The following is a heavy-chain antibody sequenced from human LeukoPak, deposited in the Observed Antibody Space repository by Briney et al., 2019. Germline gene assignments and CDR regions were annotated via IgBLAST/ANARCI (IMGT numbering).Heavy chain of an antibody. CDR1: GGSISSSSYY. Sequence: SETLSLACTVSGGSISSSSYYWGWIRQPPGKGLEWIGSIYYSGSTYYNPSLKSRVTISVDTSKNQFSLKLSSVTAADTAVYYCARQDSSSWYDWFDPWGQGTLVTVSS. J-gene: IGHJ5*02. CDR2: IYYSGST. V-gene: IGHV4-39*01. D-gene: IGHD6-13*01. CDR3: ARQDSSSWYDWFDP.